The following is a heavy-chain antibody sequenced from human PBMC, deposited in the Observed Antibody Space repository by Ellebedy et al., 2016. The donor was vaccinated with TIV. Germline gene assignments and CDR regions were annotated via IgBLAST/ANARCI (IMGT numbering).Heavy chain of an antibody. D-gene: IGHD3-22*01. J-gene: IGHJ6*02. CDR1: GGSISSSSYY. CDR3: ARAGDNSGYWYYYYGMDV. CDR2: IYYSGST. V-gene: IGHV4-39*07. Sequence: SETLSLTXTVSGGSISSSSYYWGWIRQPPGKGLEWIGSIYYSGSTYYNPSLKSRVTISVDTSKNQFSLKLSSVTAADTAVYYCARAGDNSGYWYYYYGMDVWGQGTTVTVSS.